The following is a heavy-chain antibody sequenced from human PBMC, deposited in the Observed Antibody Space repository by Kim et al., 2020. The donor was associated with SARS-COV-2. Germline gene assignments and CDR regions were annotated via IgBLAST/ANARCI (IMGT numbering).Heavy chain of an antibody. CDR3: ATAGTYYDHHYMDV. V-gene: IGHV3-30*03. CDR1: GFTFSRYA. J-gene: IGHJ6*03. CDR2: MSYDGNNK. Sequence: GGSLRLSCAASGFTFSRYAMHWVRRAPGKGLEWVAVMSYDGNNKYYGDSVKGRFTISRDISKNTLYLQMNSLRVEDTAVYYCATAGTYYDHHYMDVRGEGTTVIVSS. D-gene: IGHD3-10*01.